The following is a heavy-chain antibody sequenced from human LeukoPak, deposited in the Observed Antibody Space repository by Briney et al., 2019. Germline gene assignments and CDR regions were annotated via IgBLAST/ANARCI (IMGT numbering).Heavy chain of an antibody. D-gene: IGHD1-26*01. Sequence: GGSLRLSCAASGFTFSNAWMSWVRQAPGRGLEWVGRIKSKTDGGTTDYAAPVKGRFTISRDDSKNTLYLQMNSLKTEDTAVYYCTTRYSGSYGRDYWGQGTLVTVSS. CDR2: IKSKTDGGTT. CDR3: TTRYSGSYGRDY. J-gene: IGHJ4*02. V-gene: IGHV3-15*01. CDR1: GFTFSNAW.